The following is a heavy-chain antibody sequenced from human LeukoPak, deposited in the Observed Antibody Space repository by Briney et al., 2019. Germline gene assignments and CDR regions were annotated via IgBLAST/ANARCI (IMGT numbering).Heavy chain of an antibody. CDR1: GFTFSSYA. J-gene: IGHJ4*02. CDR2: ISSSSSTI. CDR3: ARDRRQTLPD. Sequence: GGSLRLSCAASGFTFSSYAMTWVRQAPGKGLEWLSYISSSSSTIYYADSVKGRFTISRDNAKDSLYLQMNSLGAEATAVYYCARDRRQTLPDWGQGTLVTVPS. V-gene: IGHV3-48*01.